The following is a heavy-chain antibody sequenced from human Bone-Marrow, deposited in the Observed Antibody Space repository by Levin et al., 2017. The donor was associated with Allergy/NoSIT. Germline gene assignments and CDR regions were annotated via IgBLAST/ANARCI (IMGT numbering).Heavy chain of an antibody. D-gene: IGHD2-15*01. CDR1: GYSFTSYW. V-gene: IGHV5-51*01. CDR2: IYPGDSDT. Sequence: PGESLKISCKGSGYSFTSYWIGWVRQMPGKGLEWMGIIYPGDSDTRYSPSFQGQVTISADKSISTAYLQWSSLKASDTAMYYCARRVVRGYCSGGSCYPFDAFDIWGQGTMVTVSS. J-gene: IGHJ3*02. CDR3: ARRVVRGYCSGGSCYPFDAFDI.